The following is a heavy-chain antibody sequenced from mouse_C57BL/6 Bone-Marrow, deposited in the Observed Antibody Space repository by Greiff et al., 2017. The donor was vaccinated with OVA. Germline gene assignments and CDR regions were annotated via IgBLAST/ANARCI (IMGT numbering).Heavy chain of an antibody. V-gene: IGHV1-82*01. J-gene: IGHJ1*03. Sequence: QVQLQQSGPELVKPGASVKISCKASGYAFSSSWMNWVKQRPGKGLEWIGRIYLGDGDTTYNGKFKGKATLTAAKSSSTAYMQLSSLTSEDSAVYFCARSVYGSSSYWYFDVWGTGTTVTVSS. CDR2: IYLGDGDT. CDR1: GYAFSSSW. D-gene: IGHD1-1*01. CDR3: ARSVYGSSSYWYFDV.